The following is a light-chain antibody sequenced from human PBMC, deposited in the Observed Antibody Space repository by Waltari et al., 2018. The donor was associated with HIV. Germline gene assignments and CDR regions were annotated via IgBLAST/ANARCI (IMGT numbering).Light chain of an antibody. CDR1: HYIDNY. CDR2: DAS. Sequence: DIQMTQSPSSLSASVGDRVTITCQASHYIDNYLSWYQQKTGKAPKLLIYDASNLETGVSSRFSGSGYGTEFSFTISGLQPEDIATYYCQQYENLPYSFGQGTKLEI. V-gene: IGKV1-33*01. J-gene: IGKJ2*03. CDR3: QQYENLPYS.